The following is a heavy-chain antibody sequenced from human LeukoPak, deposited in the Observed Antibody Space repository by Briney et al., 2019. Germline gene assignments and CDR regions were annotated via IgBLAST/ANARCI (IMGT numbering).Heavy chain of an antibody. Sequence: GASVKVSCKASGYTFTGYYMHWVRQAPGQGLEWMGWINPNSGDTNYAQKFQGRVTMTTDTSISTAYMELSGLISDDTAVYFCGGGLVGRGGDYWGQGTLVTVSS. CDR3: GGGLVGRGGDY. CDR1: GYTFTGYY. CDR2: INPNSGDT. D-gene: IGHD3-16*01. J-gene: IGHJ4*02. V-gene: IGHV1-2*02.